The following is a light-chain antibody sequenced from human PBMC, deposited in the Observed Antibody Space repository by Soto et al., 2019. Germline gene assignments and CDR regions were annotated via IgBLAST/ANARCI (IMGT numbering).Light chain of an antibody. Sequence: QSVLTQPASVSGSPGQSITISCTGTSSDVGSYNLVSWYQQHPGKAPKLMIYEGSKRPSGVSNRFSGSKSGSTASLTISGLQAEDEADYYCCSYAGSRTYVFGTGTKLTVL. CDR2: EGS. V-gene: IGLV2-23*01. J-gene: IGLJ1*01. CDR1: SSDVGSYNL. CDR3: CSYAGSRTYV.